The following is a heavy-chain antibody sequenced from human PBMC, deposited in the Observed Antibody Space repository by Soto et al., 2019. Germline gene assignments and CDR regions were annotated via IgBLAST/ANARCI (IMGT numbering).Heavy chain of an antibody. D-gene: IGHD3-22*01. CDR3: TSGPSYDSSSYSSCDAFDI. CDR2: IRSKANSYGT. V-gene: IGHV3-73*01. Sequence: GGSLRLSCAASGFSFSGSAMHGVRQASGKGLEWVGRIRSKANSYGTAYAAWVKGRFTISREDSKKTAYLQVNCVKTEARPVYYCTSGPSYDSSSYSSCDAFDIWGQGTMVTVSS. CDR1: GFSFSGSA. J-gene: IGHJ3*02.